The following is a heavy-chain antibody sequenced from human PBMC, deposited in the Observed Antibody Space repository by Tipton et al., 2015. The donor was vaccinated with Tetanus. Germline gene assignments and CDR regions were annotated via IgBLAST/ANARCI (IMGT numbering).Heavy chain of an antibody. V-gene: IGHV4-31*03. CDR3: AIFNWGFEWYLDP. CDR2: IYYDGST. CDR1: GHSIGSGGYH. J-gene: IGHJ2*01. Sequence: TLSLTCTVSGHSIGSGGYHWSWIRRHPGKGLEWIGKIYYDGSTDYNPSLKSRITMSVGTSKNQFSLKLSSVMAADTALYYCAIFNWGFEWYLDPWSRGTLVTVSS. D-gene: IGHD7-27*01.